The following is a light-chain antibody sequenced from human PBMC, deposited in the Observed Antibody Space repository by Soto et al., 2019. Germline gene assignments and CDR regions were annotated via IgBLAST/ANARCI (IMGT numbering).Light chain of an antibody. Sequence: DLHMTQSPSSLSASVGYRVTITCRASQSISSYLNWYHQKPGKAPKLLIYAASSLQSGVPSRFSGSGSGTEFTLTISSLQPEDFATYYCQQSYSPSITFGQGTRLEI. CDR3: QQSYSPSIT. CDR1: QSISSY. CDR2: AAS. J-gene: IGKJ5*01. V-gene: IGKV1-39*01.